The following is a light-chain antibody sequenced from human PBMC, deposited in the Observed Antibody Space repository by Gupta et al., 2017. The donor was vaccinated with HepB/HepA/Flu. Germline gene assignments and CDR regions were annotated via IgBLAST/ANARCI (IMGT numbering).Light chain of an antibody. CDR2: DAS. Sequence: DIQMTQSPSSLSASVGDRVTITCQASQDISNYLNWYQQKPGKAPKLLIYDASNLETGVPSRFSGSGSGTDFTFTSSSRQPEDIAKYYGQQDDNLITFGGGTKVEIK. CDR3: QQDDNLIT. CDR1: QDISNY. J-gene: IGKJ4*01. V-gene: IGKV1-33*01.